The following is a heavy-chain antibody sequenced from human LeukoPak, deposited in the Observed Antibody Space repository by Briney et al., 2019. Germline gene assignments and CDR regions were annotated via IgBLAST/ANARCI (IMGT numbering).Heavy chain of an antibody. D-gene: IGHD5-12*01. CDR3: ARKSGYARDY. V-gene: IGHV4-34*01. Sequence: GSLSLTCAVYGESFSGYFWNWIRQPPGKGLEWIGEINHSGSTSNHNPSLKSRVTMSVDTSKNQFSLKLSSVTAADTAVYYCARKSGYARDYWGQGILVTVSS. CDR1: GESFSGYF. CDR2: INHSGST. J-gene: IGHJ4*02.